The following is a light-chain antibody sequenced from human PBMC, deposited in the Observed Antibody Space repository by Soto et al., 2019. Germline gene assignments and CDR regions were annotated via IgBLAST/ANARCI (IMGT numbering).Light chain of an antibody. Sequence: DVQMTQSPSTLSASVGDRVTITCRASQSINNLLAWYQQKPGKAPKFLIYDVSTLESGVPSRFSGSGSGTEFTLTISSLQPEDFATYSCQQLNSYPLTFGGGTKV. V-gene: IGKV1-5*01. CDR2: DVS. J-gene: IGKJ4*01. CDR1: QSINNL. CDR3: QQLNSYPLT.